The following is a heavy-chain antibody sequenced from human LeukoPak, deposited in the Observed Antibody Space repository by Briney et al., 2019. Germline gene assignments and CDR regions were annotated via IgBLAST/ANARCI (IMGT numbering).Heavy chain of an antibody. Sequence: GGSLRLSCTVSGFIFSDFSMSWVRQAPGKGLEWVAKMSEDGNEIFYVDSVKGRFTISRDNTKKSLYLQLNSLRPEDSAVYYCVRVLFSNSGYWGQGTLATVSS. V-gene: IGHV3-7*01. CDR3: VRVLFSNSGY. CDR1: GFIFSDFS. CDR2: MSEDGNEI. J-gene: IGHJ4*02. D-gene: IGHD3-10*01.